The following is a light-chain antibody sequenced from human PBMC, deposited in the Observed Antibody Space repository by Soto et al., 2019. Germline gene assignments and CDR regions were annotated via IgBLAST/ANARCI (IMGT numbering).Light chain of an antibody. CDR1: SSDVGGYNY. Sequence: QSALTQPASVSGSPGQSITISCTGTSSDVGGYNYVSWYQHHPGKAPKLIIYDVSNRPSGVSIRFSASKSDNTASLTIYGLQPEDEADYHCSSYTTSNTRQIVFGTGTKVTVL. CDR3: SSYTTSNTRQIV. CDR2: DVS. V-gene: IGLV2-14*03. J-gene: IGLJ1*01.